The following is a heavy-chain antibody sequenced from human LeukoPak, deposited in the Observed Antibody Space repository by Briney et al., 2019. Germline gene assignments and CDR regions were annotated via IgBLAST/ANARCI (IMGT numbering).Heavy chain of an antibody. CDR3: ARDPSYGTILYFDY. CDR2: INEDGSEK. Sequence: GGSLRLSCAASGFTFSTSWMTWVRRAPGKGPEWVANINEDGSEKYHVDSVKGRFTIYRDNTQDFLSLQMNSLRVEDTAIYYCARDPSYGTILYFDYWGQGTLVTVSS. D-gene: IGHD4-17*01. V-gene: IGHV3-7*01. CDR1: GFTFSTSW. J-gene: IGHJ4*02.